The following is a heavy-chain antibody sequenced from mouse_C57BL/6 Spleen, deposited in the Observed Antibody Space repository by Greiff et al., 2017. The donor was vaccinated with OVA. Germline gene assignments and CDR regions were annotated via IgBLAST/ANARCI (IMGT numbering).Heavy chain of an antibody. Sequence: EVKVEESGGGLVQPGGSMKLSCAASGFTFSDAWMDWVRQSPEKGLEWVAEIRNKANNHATYYAESVKGRFTISRDDSKSSVYLQMNSLRAEDTGIYYCTRGEGGYYAMDYWGQGTSVTVSS. CDR2: IRNKANNHAT. CDR3: TRGEGGYYAMDY. CDR1: GFTFSDAW. V-gene: IGHV6-6*01. J-gene: IGHJ4*01.